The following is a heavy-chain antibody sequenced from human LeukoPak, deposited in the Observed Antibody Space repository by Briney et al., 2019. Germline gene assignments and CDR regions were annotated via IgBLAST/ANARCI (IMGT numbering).Heavy chain of an antibody. D-gene: IGHD2-2*01. J-gene: IGHJ3*02. CDR3: ARDPTPWSTKKDDAFDI. V-gene: IGHV4-30-2*01. Sequence: SETLSLTCTVSGGSISSGGYYWSWIRQPPGKGLEWIGYIYHSGSTYYNPSLKSRVTISVDRSKNQFSLKLSSVTAADTAVYYCARDPTPWSTKKDDAFDIWGQGTMVTVSS. CDR2: IYHSGST. CDR1: GGSISSGGYY.